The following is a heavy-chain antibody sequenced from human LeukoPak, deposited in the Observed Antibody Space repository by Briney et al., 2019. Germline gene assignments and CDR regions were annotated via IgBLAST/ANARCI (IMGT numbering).Heavy chain of an antibody. V-gene: IGHV3-21*06. CDR3: ARGGDHPTFLFQYMDV. Sequence: PGGSLRLSCAASGFTFSRYSMNWVRQAPGKGLEWVSSISTSSSYIYYADSVKGRFTISRDNAKNSLFLQINSLRAEDTAVYYCARGGDHPTFLFQYMDVWGKGTTVTVSS. CDR1: GFTFSRYS. J-gene: IGHJ6*03. D-gene: IGHD3-16*01. CDR2: ISTSSSYI.